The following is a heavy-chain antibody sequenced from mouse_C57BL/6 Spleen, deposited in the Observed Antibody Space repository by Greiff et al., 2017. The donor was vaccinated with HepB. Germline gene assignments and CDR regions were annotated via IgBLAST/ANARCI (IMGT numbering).Heavy chain of an antibody. J-gene: IGHJ2*01. Sequence: VQLQQPGAELVMPGASVKLSCKASGYTFTSYWMHWVKQRPGQGLEWIGEIDPSDSYTNYNQTFKGKSTLTVDKSSSTDYMQLSSLTSEDSAVYYCARFDGAFDYWGQGTTLTVSS. CDR1: GYTFTSYW. V-gene: IGHV1-69*01. D-gene: IGHD2-3*01. CDR2: IDPSDSYT. CDR3: ARFDGAFDY.